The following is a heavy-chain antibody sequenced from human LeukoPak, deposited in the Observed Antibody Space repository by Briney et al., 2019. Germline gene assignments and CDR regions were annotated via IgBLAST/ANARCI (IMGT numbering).Heavy chain of an antibody. CDR1: GYTFTAYY. Sequence: GASVKVSCKASGYTFTAYYIHWVRQAPGQGLEWMGWINPDCGGTNYAQKFQGRVTTTRDTSISTAYMELSGLRSDDTAMYYCARDLQSGGFDAFDIWGQGTMVTVSS. CDR2: INPDCGGT. D-gene: IGHD1-26*01. J-gene: IGHJ3*02. V-gene: IGHV1-2*02. CDR3: ARDLQSGGFDAFDI.